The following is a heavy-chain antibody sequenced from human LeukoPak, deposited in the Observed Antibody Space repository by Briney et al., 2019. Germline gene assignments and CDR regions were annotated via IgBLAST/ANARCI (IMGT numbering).Heavy chain of an antibody. CDR3: ASEYYDFWSGYYGY. D-gene: IGHD3-3*01. CDR2: IYHSGST. V-gene: IGHV4-38-2*01. Sequence: PSETLSLTCAVSGYSIGSGYYWGWIRQPPGKGLEWIGSIYHSGSTYYNPSLKSRVTISIDTSKNQFSLKLSPVTAADTAVYYCASEYYDFWSGYYGYWGQGTLVTVSS. CDR1: GYSIGSGYY. J-gene: IGHJ4*02.